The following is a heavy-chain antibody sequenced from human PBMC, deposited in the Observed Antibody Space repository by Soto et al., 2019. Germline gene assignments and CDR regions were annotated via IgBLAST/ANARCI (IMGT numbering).Heavy chain of an antibody. CDR2: ISYDGSTT. V-gene: IGHV3-30*18. D-gene: IGHD3-3*01. J-gene: IGHJ4*02. Sequence: QVQLVESGGGVVQPGRSLRLSCAASGFTFSNFAIHWVRQAPGKGLEWVAVISYDGSTTYYADSVKGRFTISRDNSKNTLDLQMNSLRVEDTAVYYCAKSPPTCWGGFYEYWGQGSRVAVSS. CDR3: AKSPPTCWGGFYEY. CDR1: GFTFSNFA.